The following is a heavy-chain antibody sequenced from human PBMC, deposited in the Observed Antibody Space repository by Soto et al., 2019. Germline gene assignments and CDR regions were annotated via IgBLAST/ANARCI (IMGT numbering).Heavy chain of an antibody. Sequence: SETLSLTCTVSGGSISSSSYYWGWIRQPPGKGLEWIGSIYYSGSTYYKPSLKSRVTISVDTSKNQFSLKLSSVTAADTAVYYCARRLERQSYYYYYMDVWGKGTTVTVSS. CDR1: GGSISSSSYY. CDR3: ARRLERQSYYYYYMDV. J-gene: IGHJ6*03. D-gene: IGHD1-1*01. V-gene: IGHV4-39*01. CDR2: IYYSGST.